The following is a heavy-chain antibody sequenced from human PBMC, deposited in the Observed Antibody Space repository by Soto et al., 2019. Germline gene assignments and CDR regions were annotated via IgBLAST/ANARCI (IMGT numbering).Heavy chain of an antibody. CDR2: MNTNSGNT. Sequence: ASVKVSCKASGYTFGNNDISWVRQATGQGLEWMGWMNTNSGNTGYAQKFQGRVSMTRNTSITTAYLELSSLRSDDTAIYYCARMATSGTLNWFDPWGQGTLVTVS. CDR1: GYTFGNND. V-gene: IGHV1-8*01. J-gene: IGHJ5*02. CDR3: ARMATSGTLNWFDP.